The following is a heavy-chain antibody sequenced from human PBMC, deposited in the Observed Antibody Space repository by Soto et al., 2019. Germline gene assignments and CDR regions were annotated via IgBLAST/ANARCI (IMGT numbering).Heavy chain of an antibody. CDR1: GFCIRRSTC. CDR3: ARHRAPYYDFWSGYYPPGAFDI. V-gene: IGHV4-4*02. J-gene: IGHJ3*02. Sequence: SDTLSHTYAVSGFCIRRSTCVAWGGEPPGKGLEWIAEIYNSGSTNSNPSLKSRLTISVDKSKNQFSLKLSSVTAADTAVYYCARHRAPYYDFWSGYYPPGAFDIWGPGTMFT. CDR2: IYNSGST. D-gene: IGHD3-3*01.